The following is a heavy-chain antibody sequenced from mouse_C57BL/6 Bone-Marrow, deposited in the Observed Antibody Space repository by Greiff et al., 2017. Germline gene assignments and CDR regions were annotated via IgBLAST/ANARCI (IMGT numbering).Heavy chain of an antibody. V-gene: IGHV1-55*01. CDR3: ARDGIDYGGY. D-gene: IGHD1-1*01. CDR2: IYPGSGST. Sequence: QVQLQQPGAELVKPGASVKMSCKASGYTFTSYWITWVKQRPGQGLEWIGYIYPGSGSTNYNEKFKSKATLTADTSSSTAYMQLSSLTSEDSAVYFCARDGIDYGGYGGRGTTLTVSS. J-gene: IGHJ2*01. CDR1: GYTFTSYW.